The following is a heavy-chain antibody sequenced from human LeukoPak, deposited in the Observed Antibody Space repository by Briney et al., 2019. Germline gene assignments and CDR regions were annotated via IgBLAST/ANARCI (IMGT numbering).Heavy chain of an antibody. V-gene: IGHV3-48*03. CDR1: GFTFRSHA. D-gene: IGHD3-10*01. CDR3: ARGSLLWFGELLSPLDY. Sequence: GGSLRLSCAASGFTFRSHAMSWVRQAPGKGLEWVSYISSSGSTIYYADSVKGRFTISRDNAKNSLYLQMNSLRAEDTAVYYCARGSLLWFGELLSPLDYWGQGTLVTVSS. CDR2: ISSSGSTI. J-gene: IGHJ4*02.